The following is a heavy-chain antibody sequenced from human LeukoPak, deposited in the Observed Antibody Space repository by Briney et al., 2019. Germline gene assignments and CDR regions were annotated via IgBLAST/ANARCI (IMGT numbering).Heavy chain of an antibody. J-gene: IGHJ5*02. CDR1: GGSISSSSYY. D-gene: IGHD3-10*01. V-gene: IGHV4-39*01. Sequence: SETLSLTCTVSGGSISSSSYYWGWIRQPPGKGLEWIGSIYYSGSTYYNPSLKSRVTISVDTSKNQFSMKLSSVTAADTAVYYCAGGGLVRGVTHWFDPWSQGTLVTVSS. CDR2: IYYSGST. CDR3: AGGGLVRGVTHWFDP.